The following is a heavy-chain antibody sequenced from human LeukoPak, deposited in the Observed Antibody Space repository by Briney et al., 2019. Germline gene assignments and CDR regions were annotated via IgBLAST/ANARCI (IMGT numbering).Heavy chain of an antibody. D-gene: IGHD2-21*01. V-gene: IGHV3-23*01. CDR3: AGGYSLLGV. J-gene: IGHJ6*02. CDR2: ISGSGGST. Sequence: GGSLRLSCAASGFTFSSYAMSWVRQAPGKGLEWVSAISGSGGSTYYTDSVKGRFTISRDNSKNTLYLQMDSLRAEDAAVYYCAGGYSLLGVWGQGTTVTVSS. CDR1: GFTFSSYA.